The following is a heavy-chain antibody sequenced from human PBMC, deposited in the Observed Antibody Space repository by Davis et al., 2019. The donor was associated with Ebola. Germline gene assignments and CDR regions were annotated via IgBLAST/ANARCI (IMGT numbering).Heavy chain of an antibody. J-gene: IGHJ6*02. CDR2: INSDGTST. V-gene: IGHV3-74*01. CDR3: ARSYRIALAGTPVSYYYAMDA. CDR1: GFTFSTYW. D-gene: IGHD6-19*01. Sequence: PGGSLRLSCAASGFTFSTYWMHWVRQAPGKGLVWVSRINSDGTSTTYADSVKGRFTISRDNAKNTLYLQMNSLRAEDTAVYYCARSYRIALAGTPVSYYYAMDAWGQGTTATVS.